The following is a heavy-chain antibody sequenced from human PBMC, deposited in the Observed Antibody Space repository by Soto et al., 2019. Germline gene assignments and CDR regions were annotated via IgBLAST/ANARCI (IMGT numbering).Heavy chain of an antibody. D-gene: IGHD6-19*01. V-gene: IGHV1-18*01. CDR2: ISAYNGNT. CDR1: GYTFTSYG. J-gene: IGHJ6*02. Sequence: QVQLVQSGAEVKKPGASVKVSCKASGYTFTSYGISWVRQAPGQGLEWMGWISAYNGNTNYAQTLQGRVTMTTDTSTSTAYMELRSLRADDTAVYYCARFSQWLVIWYYYGMDVWGQGTTVTVSS. CDR3: ARFSQWLVIWYYYGMDV.